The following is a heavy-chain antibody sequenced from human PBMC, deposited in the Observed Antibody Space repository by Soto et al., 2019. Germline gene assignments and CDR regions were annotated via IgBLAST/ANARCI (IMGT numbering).Heavy chain of an antibody. V-gene: IGHV4-31*03. CDR3: ARMYSSGSGWFHP. J-gene: IGHJ5*02. CDR1: GCSITAGGYY. CDR2: FYSSGSI. D-gene: IGHD6-19*01. Sequence: PSETLSLTCFVSGCSITAGGYYWSWIRHHPGKGLEWIGSFYSSGSIIYNPSLRSRVSISGDTSSNQFSMSLTSVTAADTARYYCARMYSSGSGWFHPWGQGTLGTVSA.